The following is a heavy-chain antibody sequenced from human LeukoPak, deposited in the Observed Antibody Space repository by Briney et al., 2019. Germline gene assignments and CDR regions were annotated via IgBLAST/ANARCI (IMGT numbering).Heavy chain of an antibody. CDR2: ISSSGSTK. D-gene: IGHD4-17*01. CDR1: GFTSSSYE. J-gene: IGHJ4*02. Sequence: PGGSLRLSCAASGFTSSSYEMNWVRQAPGKGLEWVSYISSSGSTKYYADSVKGRFTISRDNAKNSLYLQMNSLRAEDTAVYYCATSDYGDYAAIDYWGEGTLVTVSS. CDR3: ATSDYGDYAAIDY. V-gene: IGHV3-48*03.